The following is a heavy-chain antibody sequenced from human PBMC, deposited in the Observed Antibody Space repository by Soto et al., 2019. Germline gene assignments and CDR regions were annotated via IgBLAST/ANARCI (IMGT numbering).Heavy chain of an antibody. D-gene: IGHD1-26*01. Sequence: GGSLRLSCAASGFTFSSYSMNWVRQAPGKGLEWVSSISSSSSYIYYADSVKGRFTISRDNAKNSLYLQMNSLRAEDTAVYYCAREGGPRGAFDIWGQGAMVTVSS. CDR3: AREGGPRGAFDI. CDR2: ISSSSSYI. V-gene: IGHV3-21*01. J-gene: IGHJ3*02. CDR1: GFTFSSYS.